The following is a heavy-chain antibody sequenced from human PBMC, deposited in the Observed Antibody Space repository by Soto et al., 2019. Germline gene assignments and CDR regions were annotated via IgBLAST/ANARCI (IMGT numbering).Heavy chain of an antibody. D-gene: IGHD6-6*01. CDR3: ARDLYSSSSGGFDY. CDR1: GGSISSYY. V-gene: IGHV4-59*01. Sequence: QVQLQESGPGLVTPSETLSLTCTVSGGSISSYYWSWIRQPPGKGLEWIGYIYYSGNTNYNPSLKSRVTISVDTSKNQFSLKLSSVTAADTAVYYCARDLYSSSSGGFDYWGQGTLVTVSS. J-gene: IGHJ4*02. CDR2: IYYSGNT.